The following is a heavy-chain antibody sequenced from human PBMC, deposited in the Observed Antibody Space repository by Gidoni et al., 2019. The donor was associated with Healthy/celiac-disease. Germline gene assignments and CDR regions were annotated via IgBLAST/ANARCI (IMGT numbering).Heavy chain of an antibody. J-gene: IGHJ4*02. D-gene: IGHD2-15*01. CDR2: ISYDGSNK. Sequence: QVQLVESGGGVVQPGRSLRLSWAASGFTFSSYGLHWVRQAPGKGLEWVAVISYDGSNKYYADSVKGRFTISRDNSKNTLYLQMNSLRAEDTAVYYCAKAANIVVVVAALDYWGQGTLVTVSS. CDR3: AKAANIVVVVAALDY. CDR1: GFTFSSYG. V-gene: IGHV3-30*18.